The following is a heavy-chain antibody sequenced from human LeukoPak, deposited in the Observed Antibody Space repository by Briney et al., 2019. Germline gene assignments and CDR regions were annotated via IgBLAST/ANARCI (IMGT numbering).Heavy chain of an antibody. J-gene: IGHJ4*02. Sequence: PGGSLRLSCAASGFTFTKYTMSWVRQAQGKGLEWVSSIRDTAFSTYYADSVKGRFTISRDNAKNSLYLQMNSLRAEDTAVYYCARDGVYGYGSHDYWGQGTLVTVSS. V-gene: IGHV3-23*01. CDR1: GFTFTKYT. CDR2: IRDTAFST. CDR3: ARDGVYGYGSHDY. D-gene: IGHD5-18*01.